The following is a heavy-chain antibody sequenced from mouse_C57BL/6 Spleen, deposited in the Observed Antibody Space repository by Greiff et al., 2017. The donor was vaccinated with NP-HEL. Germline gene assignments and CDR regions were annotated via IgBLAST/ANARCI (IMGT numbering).Heavy chain of an antibody. CDR2: IDPSDSYT. Sequence: VQLQQPGAELVKPGASVKLSCKASGYTFTSYWMQWVKQRPGQGLEWIGEIDPSDSYTNYNQKFKGKATLTVDTSSSTAYMQLSSLTSEDSAVYYCARSGDYGRNYWGQGTTLTVSS. CDR1: GYTFTSYW. J-gene: IGHJ2*01. V-gene: IGHV1-50*01. D-gene: IGHD1-1*01. CDR3: ARSGDYGRNY.